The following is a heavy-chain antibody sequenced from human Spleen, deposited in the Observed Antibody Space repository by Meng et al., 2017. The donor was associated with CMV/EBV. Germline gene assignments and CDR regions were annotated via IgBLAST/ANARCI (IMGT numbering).Heavy chain of an antibody. Sequence: KASGYTFPSYGISWVRQAPGQGLEWMGWISGYNGNTNYARNLQGRVTMTTDTSTSTAYMELRSLRSDDAAVYYCAREPTRGGWFDPWGQGTLVTVSS. CDR3: AREPTRGGWFDP. CDR1: GYTFPSYG. V-gene: IGHV1-18*01. D-gene: IGHD6-25*01. CDR2: ISGYNGNT. J-gene: IGHJ5*02.